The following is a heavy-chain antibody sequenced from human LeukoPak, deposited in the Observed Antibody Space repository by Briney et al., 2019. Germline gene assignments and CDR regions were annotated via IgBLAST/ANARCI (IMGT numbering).Heavy chain of an antibody. D-gene: IGHD3/OR15-3a*01. J-gene: IGHJ3*02. CDR1: GYTFTGYY. V-gene: IGHV1-2*02. CDR3: ARGAHIIDLGTGAFDI. Sequence: GASVKVSCKASGYTFTGYYMHWVRQAPGQGLEWMGWINPNSGGTNYAQKFQGRVTMTRDTSHRTAYMELSRLRSDDTAVYYCARGAHIIDLGTGAFDIWGQGTMVSVSS. CDR2: INPNSGGT.